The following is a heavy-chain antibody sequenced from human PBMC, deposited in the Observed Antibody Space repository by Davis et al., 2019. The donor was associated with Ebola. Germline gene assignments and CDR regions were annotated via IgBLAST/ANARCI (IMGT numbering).Heavy chain of an antibody. V-gene: IGHV1-69*13. J-gene: IGHJ3*02. CDR1: GGTFSSYA. CDR3: ARSPRSGYRNAFDI. Sequence: SVKVSCKASGGTFSSYAISWVRQAPGQGLEWMGGIIPIFGTANYAQKFQGRVTITADESTSTAYMELSSLRSEDTAVYYCARSPRSGYRNAFDIWGQGTMVTVSS. D-gene: IGHD3-9*01. CDR2: IIPIFGTA.